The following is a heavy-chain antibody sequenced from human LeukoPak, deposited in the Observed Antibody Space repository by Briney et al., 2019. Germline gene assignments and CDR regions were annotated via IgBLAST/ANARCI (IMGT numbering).Heavy chain of an antibody. Sequence: ASVKVSCKVSGYTLTELSMHLVRQAPGKGLEWMGGFDPEDGETIYAQKFQGRVTMTEDTSTDTAYMELSSLRSEDTAVYYCATAHKKYSGSYLALDYWGQGTLVTVSS. CDR2: FDPEDGET. CDR3: ATAHKKYSGSYLALDY. D-gene: IGHD1-26*01. J-gene: IGHJ4*02. CDR1: GYTLTELS. V-gene: IGHV1-24*01.